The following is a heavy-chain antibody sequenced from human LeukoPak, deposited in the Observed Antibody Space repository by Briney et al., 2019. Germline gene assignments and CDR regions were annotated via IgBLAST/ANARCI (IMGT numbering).Heavy chain of an antibody. V-gene: IGHV4-38-2*01. CDR2: INHSGGP. CDR1: GYSIRSDYN. CDR3: ARSTAPSPIFDS. D-gene: IGHD1-1*01. Sequence: KSSETLSLTCAVSGYSIRSDYNWGWIRQPPGKGLQWIGHINHSGGPYYNPSLKSRFTISLDTSKNHFSLNLTSMTAADTAFYYCARSTAPSPIFDSWGQGTLVTV. J-gene: IGHJ4*02.